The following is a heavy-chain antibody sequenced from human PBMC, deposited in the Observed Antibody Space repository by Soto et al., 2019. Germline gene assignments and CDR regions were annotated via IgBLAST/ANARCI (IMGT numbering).Heavy chain of an antibody. J-gene: IGHJ4*02. Sequence: QVQLQQWGAGLLTPSETLSLTCAVYGGSFSGFYWNWIRQPPGKGREWIGEIDQSGTTTYTPSLKSRVLISADTSTTDFSLQLPSVTAADAAVYYCARRDSRVWGQGTLVTVSS. CDR2: IDQSGTT. D-gene: IGHD2-15*01. CDR1: GGSFSGFY. CDR3: ARRDSRV. V-gene: IGHV4-34*01.